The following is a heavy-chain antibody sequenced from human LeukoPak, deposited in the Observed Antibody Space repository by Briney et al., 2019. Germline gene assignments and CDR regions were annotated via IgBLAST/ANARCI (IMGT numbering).Heavy chain of an antibody. V-gene: IGHV4-34*01. CDR2: VNHSGYT. CDR3: ARMTTGHDY. Sequence: SETLSLTCGVSGTSFTSYYWSWIRQTPGQGLEWIGEVNHSGYTNMNLSLKSRVTISVDTSKNQFSLMMTSVTAADTAVYFCARMTTGHDYWGQGTLVTVSS. D-gene: IGHD4-17*01. J-gene: IGHJ4*02. CDR1: GTSFTSYY.